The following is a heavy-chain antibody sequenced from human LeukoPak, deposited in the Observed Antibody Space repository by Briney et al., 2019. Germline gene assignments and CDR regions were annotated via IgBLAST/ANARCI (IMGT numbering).Heavy chain of an antibody. D-gene: IGHD1-26*01. Sequence: PGGSLRLSCAASGFTFSDYYMNWMRQAPGKGLEWVSYISSSGDTILYADSVKGRFTSSRDNAKNSLLLEMNSLRAEDTAVYYCAGGGSLRGATLFDYWGQGTLVTVSS. V-gene: IGHV3-11*01. CDR1: GFTFSDYY. J-gene: IGHJ4*02. CDR3: AGGGSLRGATLFDY. CDR2: ISSSGDTI.